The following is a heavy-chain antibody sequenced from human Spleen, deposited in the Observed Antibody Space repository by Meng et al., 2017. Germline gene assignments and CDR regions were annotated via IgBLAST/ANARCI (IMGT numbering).Heavy chain of an antibody. CDR1: GGSFSGYY. V-gene: IGHV4-34*01. CDR3: ARGPTTMAHDFDY. CDR2: INHSGST. J-gene: IGHJ4*02. Sequence: QVRSRRWGACLLRPSGPLPSPCFVTGGSFSGYYWRGTRQPPGKGLEWIGKINHSGSTTYNPSLESRATISVDTSQNNLSLKLSSVTAADSAVYYLARGPTTMAHDFDYWGQGTLVTVSS. D-gene: IGHD4-11*01.